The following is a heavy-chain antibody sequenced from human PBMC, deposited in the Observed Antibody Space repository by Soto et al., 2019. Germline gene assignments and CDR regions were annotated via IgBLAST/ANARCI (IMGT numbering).Heavy chain of an antibody. CDR2: ISAYNGNT. CDR1: GYTFTSYG. CDR3: ARDQGITGTGDAFDI. D-gene: IGHD1-7*01. Sequence: ASVKVSCKASGYTFTSYGIIWVRPAPGQGLEWMGWISAYNGNTNYAQKLQGRVTMTTDTSTSTAYMELRSLRSDDTAVYYCARDQGITGTGDAFDIWGQGTMVTVSS. J-gene: IGHJ3*02. V-gene: IGHV1-18*01.